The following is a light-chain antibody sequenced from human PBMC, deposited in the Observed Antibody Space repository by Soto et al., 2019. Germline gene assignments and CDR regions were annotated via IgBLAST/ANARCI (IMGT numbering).Light chain of an antibody. CDR2: DVS. Sequence: EIVLTQSPGTLSLSPGERATLSCRSSQSVSSSYLAWYQQKPGQAPRLLIYDVSSRATGIPDRFSGSGSGTDVTLTISRLEPEYFAVYYCQQYGSSPTFGQGTKVEIK. CDR3: QQYGSSPT. J-gene: IGKJ1*01. CDR1: QSVSSSY. V-gene: IGKV3-20*01.